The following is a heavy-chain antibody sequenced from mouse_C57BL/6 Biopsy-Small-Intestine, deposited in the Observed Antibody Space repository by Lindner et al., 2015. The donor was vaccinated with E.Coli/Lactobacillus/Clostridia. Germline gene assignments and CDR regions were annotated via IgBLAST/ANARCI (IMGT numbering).Heavy chain of an antibody. Sequence: EVQLQESGPGLVKPSQSLSLTCSVTGYSVTSGYYWNWIRQFPGNKLEWMGYISYDGSHNFNPSLKNRLSITRDTSKNQFFLKLNSVTVEDTATYYCTRGENYWGQGTTLTVSS. CDR2: ISYDGSH. CDR3: TRGENY. V-gene: IGHV3-6*01. J-gene: IGHJ2*01. CDR1: GYSVTSGYY.